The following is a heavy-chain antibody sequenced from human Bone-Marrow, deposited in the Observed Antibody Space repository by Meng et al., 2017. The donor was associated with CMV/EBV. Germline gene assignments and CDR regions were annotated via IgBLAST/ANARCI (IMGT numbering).Heavy chain of an antibody. D-gene: IGHD2-21*01. Sequence: CGATVFTFSSSGIRWVRQGRGKGVEWVSAISGSGGSTYYADSGKGRITISRDNSKNTLYLQMTSRRAEDTAVYYCANFGYSGRVEDYWGQGTLVTVSS. CDR1: VFTFSSSG. CDR2: ISGSGGST. J-gene: IGHJ4*02. V-gene: IGHV3-23*01. CDR3: ANFGYSGRVEDY.